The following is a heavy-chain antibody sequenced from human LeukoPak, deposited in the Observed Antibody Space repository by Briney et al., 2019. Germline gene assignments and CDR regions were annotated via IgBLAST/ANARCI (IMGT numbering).Heavy chain of an antibody. CDR1: GFTFSSYS. J-gene: IGHJ4*02. CDR3: ARDTPILRFGELLITTLQRKPLDY. Sequence: GGSLRLSCAASGFTFSSYSMNWVRQAPGKGLEWVSSISSSSSYIYYADSVKGRFTISRDNAKNSLYLQVNSLRAEDTAVYYCARDTPILRFGELLITTLQRKPLDYWGQGTLVTVSS. D-gene: IGHD3-10*01. CDR2: ISSSSSYI. V-gene: IGHV3-21*01.